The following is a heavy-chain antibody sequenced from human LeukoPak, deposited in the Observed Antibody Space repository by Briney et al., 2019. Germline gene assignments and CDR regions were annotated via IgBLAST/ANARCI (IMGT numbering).Heavy chain of an antibody. D-gene: IGHD3-10*01. Sequence: GGSLKISCKGSGYSFTSYWIGWVRQMPGKGLEWRGMIYPSDSDTRYSPSFQGQVTISADKSISTAYLQWSSLKASDTAMYYCARQIAVDSVRGEFDYWGQGTLVTVSS. CDR2: IYPSDSDT. CDR3: ARQIAVDSVRGEFDY. CDR1: GYSFTSYW. V-gene: IGHV5-51*01. J-gene: IGHJ4*02.